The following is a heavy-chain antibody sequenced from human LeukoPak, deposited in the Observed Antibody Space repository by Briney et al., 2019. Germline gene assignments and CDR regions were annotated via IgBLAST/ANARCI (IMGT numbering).Heavy chain of an antibody. CDR3: TKGRRMIDGDY. D-gene: IGHD3-22*01. CDR1: GFTFSKYA. V-gene: IGHV3-23*01. Sequence: GGSLRLSCAASGFTFSKYAMSWVRQAPGRGLEWVSAISGGGSTYYADSVKGRFTISRDNSKNTLYLQMNSLRAEDTAVYYCTKGRRMIDGDYWGQGTLVTVSS. J-gene: IGHJ4*02. CDR2: ISGGGST.